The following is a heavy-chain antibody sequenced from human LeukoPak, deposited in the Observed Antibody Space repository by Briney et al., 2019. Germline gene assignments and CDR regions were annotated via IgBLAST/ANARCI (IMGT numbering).Heavy chain of an antibody. CDR2: ISGSGGST. J-gene: IGHJ5*02. D-gene: IGHD6-19*01. CDR3: AKGPSSGWTNWFAP. V-gene: IGHV3-23*01. CDR1: GFTFSSYA. Sequence: PGGSLKLSCAASGFTFSSYAMRWVRQAPGKGLEWVSAISGSGGSTYYADSVKGRFTISRDNSKNTLYLQMNSLRAEDTAVYYCAKGPSSGWTNWFAPWGQGTLVTVSS.